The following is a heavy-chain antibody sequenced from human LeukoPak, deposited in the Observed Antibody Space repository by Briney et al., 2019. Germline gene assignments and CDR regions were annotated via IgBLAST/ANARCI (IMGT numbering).Heavy chain of an antibody. D-gene: IGHD6-19*01. J-gene: IGHJ4*02. V-gene: IGHV1-46*01. CDR2: INPSGGST. Sequence: ASVKVSCKASGCTFTSYYMHWVRQAPEQGLEWMGIINPSGGSTNYAQKFQGRVTMTRDTSTSTVYMELSSLRSEDTAVYYCARDPGSGWGFGYWGQGNQVTVSS. CDR1: GCTFTSYY. CDR3: ARDPGSGWGFGY.